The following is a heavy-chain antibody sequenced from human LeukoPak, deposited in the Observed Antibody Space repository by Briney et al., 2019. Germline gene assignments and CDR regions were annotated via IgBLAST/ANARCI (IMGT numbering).Heavy chain of an antibody. J-gene: IGHJ4*02. D-gene: IGHD3-10*01. CDR1: GFTFSSYG. CDR2: ISYDGSNK. V-gene: IGHV3-30*18. Sequence: QPGGSLGLSCAASGFTFSSYGMHWVRQAPGKGLEWVAVISYDGSNKYYADSVKGRFTIPRDNSKNTLYLQMNSLRAEDTAVYYCANPRGYWGQGTLVTVSS. CDR3: ANPRGY.